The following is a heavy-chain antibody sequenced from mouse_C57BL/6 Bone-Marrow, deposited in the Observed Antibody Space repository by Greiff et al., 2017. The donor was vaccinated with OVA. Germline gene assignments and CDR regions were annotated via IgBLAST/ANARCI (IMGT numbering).Heavy chain of an antibody. V-gene: IGHV1-54*01. CDR1: GYAFTNYL. Sequence: QVQLKESGAELVRPGTSVKVSCKASGYAFTNYLIAWVKQRPGQGLEWIGMINPGSGGTNYNEKFKGTVTLTADKSSSTAYMPLSSLTSEDSAVDFCAREGMGGAMDYWGQGTSVTVSS. D-gene: IGHD2-3*01. CDR2: INPGSGGT. CDR3: AREGMGGAMDY. J-gene: IGHJ4*01.